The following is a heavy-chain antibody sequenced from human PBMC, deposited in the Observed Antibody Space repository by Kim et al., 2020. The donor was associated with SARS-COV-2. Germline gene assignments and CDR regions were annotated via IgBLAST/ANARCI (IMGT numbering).Heavy chain of an antibody. CDR2: ISYSGTT. J-gene: IGHJ3*02. Sequence: SETLSLTCTVSGGSISGSRYYCGWIRQPPGKGPEWIGSISYSGTTYYNPSVKSRVTISVNTSKNQFSLKLSSVTATDTAVYYCTSHPISGDDAFDIWGQG. V-gene: IGHV4-39*01. D-gene: IGHD2-21*01. CDR3: TSHPISGDDAFDI. CDR1: GGSISGSRYY.